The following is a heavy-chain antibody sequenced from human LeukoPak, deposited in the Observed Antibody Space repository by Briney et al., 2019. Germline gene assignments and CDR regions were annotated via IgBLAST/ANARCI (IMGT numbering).Heavy chain of an antibody. D-gene: IGHD5-18*01. J-gene: IGHJ3*02. CDR1: GFTFSSYS. CDR3: ARDRIQLWLDAFDI. Sequence: GGSLRLSCAASGFTFSSYSMNWVRQAPGKGLEWVSSISSSSSYIYYADSVKGRFTISRDNARNSLYLQTNSLRAEDTAVYYCARDRIQLWLDAFDIWGQGTMVTVSS. V-gene: IGHV3-21*01. CDR2: ISSSSSYI.